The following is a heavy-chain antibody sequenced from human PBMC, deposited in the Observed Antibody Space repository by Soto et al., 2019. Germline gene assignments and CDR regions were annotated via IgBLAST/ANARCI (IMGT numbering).Heavy chain of an antibody. CDR1: GFTFSSYG. V-gene: IGHV3-30*18. Sequence: QVQLVESGGGVVQPGRSLRLSCAASGFTFSSYGMHWVRQAPGKGLEWVAVISYDGSNKYYADSVKGRFTISRDNSKNTLYLQMNSLRAEDTAVYYCAKALGYYDSSGYRNINDAFDIWGQGTMVTVSS. CDR3: AKALGYYDSSGYRNINDAFDI. D-gene: IGHD3-22*01. J-gene: IGHJ3*02. CDR2: ISYDGSNK.